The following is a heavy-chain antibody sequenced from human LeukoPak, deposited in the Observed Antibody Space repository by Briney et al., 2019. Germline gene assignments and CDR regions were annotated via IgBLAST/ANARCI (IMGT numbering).Heavy chain of an antibody. Sequence: GGSLRLSCAASGFTFNRRGMHWVRQAPGKGLEWVAFGRFTISRDNSKNTLYLQMNSLRAEDTAVYYCAKDLERGYSYGYRRGPPDYWGQGTLVTVSS. CDR1: GFTFNRRG. CDR3: AKDLERGYSYGYRRGPPDY. D-gene: IGHD5-18*01. J-gene: IGHJ4*02. V-gene: IGHV3-30*02.